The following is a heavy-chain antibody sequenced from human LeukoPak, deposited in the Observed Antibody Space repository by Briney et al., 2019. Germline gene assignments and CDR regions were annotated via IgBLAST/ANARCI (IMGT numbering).Heavy chain of an antibody. J-gene: IGHJ4*02. CDR2: IRYDGSNK. CDR1: GFTFSSYG. Sequence: QPGGSLRLSCAASGFTFSSYGMHWVRQAPGKGLEWVAFIRYDGSNKYYADSVKGRFTISRDNSKNTLYLQMSSLRAEDTAVYYCARDLYREPRPGYWGQGTLVTVSS. V-gene: IGHV3-30*02. D-gene: IGHD6-6*01. CDR3: ARDLYREPRPGY.